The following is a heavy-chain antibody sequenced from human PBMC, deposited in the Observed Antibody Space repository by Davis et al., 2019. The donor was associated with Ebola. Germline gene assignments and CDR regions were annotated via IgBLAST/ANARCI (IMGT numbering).Heavy chain of an antibody. D-gene: IGHD6-6*01. V-gene: IGHV3-30*18. J-gene: IGHJ4*02. CDR1: GFTFSNFG. CDR2: VSFDGSVT. CDR3: TKETDERSSSSNDY. Sequence: PGGSLRLSCAASGFTFSNFGMHWVRQAPGKGLEWVAVVSFDGSVTHDGDSVKGRFAVSRDNSRNTVSLQMSSLRTDDTAVYYCTKETDERSSSSNDYWGQGTLVTVSS.